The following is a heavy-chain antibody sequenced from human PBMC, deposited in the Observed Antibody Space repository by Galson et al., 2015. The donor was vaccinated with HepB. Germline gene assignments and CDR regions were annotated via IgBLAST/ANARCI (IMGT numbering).Heavy chain of an antibody. CDR1: GYTFPNYD. CDR3: ARDLSTHKNDSSGYFY. Sequence: SVKVSCKASGYTFPNYDITWVRQAPGQGLEWVGWITADNGNTNFAQKFRGRVTMTTDTFKRTAYMELRSLTSDDAAVYYCARDLSTHKNDSSGYFYWGQGTLVTVSS. V-gene: IGHV1-18*04. J-gene: IGHJ4*02. CDR2: ITADNGNT. D-gene: IGHD3-22*01.